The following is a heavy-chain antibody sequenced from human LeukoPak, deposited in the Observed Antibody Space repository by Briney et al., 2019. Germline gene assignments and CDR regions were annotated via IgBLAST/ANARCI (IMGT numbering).Heavy chain of an antibody. D-gene: IGHD3-22*01. V-gene: IGHV1-3*01. CDR3: ANPRYDSSGYYYVD. Sequence: ASVKVSCKAFGYTFTDYTMHWLRQAPGQRLDWMGWINGGSGNTKYSPEFQGRVTITRDTSASTAYMELGSLRSEDTAVYYCANPRYDSSGYYYVDWGQGTLVTVSS. CDR1: GYTFTDYT. J-gene: IGHJ4*02. CDR2: INGGSGNT.